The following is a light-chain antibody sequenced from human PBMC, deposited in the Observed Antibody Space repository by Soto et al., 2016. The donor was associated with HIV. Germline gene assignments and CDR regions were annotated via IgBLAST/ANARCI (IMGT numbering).Light chain of an antibody. J-gene: IGKJ2*01. V-gene: IGKV1-39*01. Sequence: DIQLDPVSDVPVSIYQRDSHHHLPGKSEHWNPSTLVSAKTGEAPKLLIYGASTLQSGVPSRFTGSGSGTSFTLRIRSAQPEDSATYFCQQSDTAPYTFGQGTKVQIK. CDR3: QQSDTAPYT. CDR1: EHWNP. CDR2: GAS.